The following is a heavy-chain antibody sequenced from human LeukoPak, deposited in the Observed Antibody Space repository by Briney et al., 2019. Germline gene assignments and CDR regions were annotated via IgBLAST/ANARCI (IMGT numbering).Heavy chain of an antibody. V-gene: IGHV1-46*01. D-gene: IGHD6-19*01. CDR1: GYTFTSYY. Sequence: GASVKVSCKASGYTFTSYYMHWVRQAPGQGLEWMGLINPTGDSTGYAQKFQGRVTMTRDMSTSTDYLELSSLRTEDTAMYYCTTSPVPGIDYWGQGIQVTVSS. CDR2: INPTGDST. CDR3: TTSPVPGIDY. J-gene: IGHJ4*02.